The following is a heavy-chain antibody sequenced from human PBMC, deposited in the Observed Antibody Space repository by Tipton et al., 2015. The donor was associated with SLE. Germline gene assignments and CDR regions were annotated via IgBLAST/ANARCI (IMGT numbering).Heavy chain of an antibody. CDR2: INDSGST. Sequence: LRLSCAVYGGSFSGYYWSWIRQPPGKGLEWIGEINDSGSTNYNPSLKSRVTISVDTSKNQFSLKLSSVTAADTAVYYCARGQGYYYDSSAYLDYWGQGTLVTVSS. V-gene: IGHV4-34*01. CDR1: GGSFSGYY. D-gene: IGHD3-22*01. CDR3: ARGQGYYYDSSAYLDY. J-gene: IGHJ4*02.